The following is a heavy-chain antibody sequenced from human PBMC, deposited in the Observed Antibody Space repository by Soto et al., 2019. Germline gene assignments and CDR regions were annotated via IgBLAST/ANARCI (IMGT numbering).Heavy chain of an antibody. CDR1: GYSFTSYW. CDR2: IYPGDSDT. Sequence: EVQLVQSGAEVKKPGESLKISCKGSGYSFTSYWIGWVRQMPGKGLEWMGIIYPGDSDTRYSPSFQGQVTISADKPTSTAYPQWSSLKAADTAMHYCASLGDGSGSYYWFDPWGQGTPVTVSS. V-gene: IGHV5-51*04. J-gene: IGHJ5*02. D-gene: IGHD3-10*01. CDR3: ASLGDGSGSYYWFDP.